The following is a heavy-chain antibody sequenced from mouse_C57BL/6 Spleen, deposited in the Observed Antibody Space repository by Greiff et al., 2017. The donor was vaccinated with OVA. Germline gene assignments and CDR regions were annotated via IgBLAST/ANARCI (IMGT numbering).Heavy chain of an antibody. V-gene: IGHV1-55*01. Sequence: VQLQQPGAELVKPGASVKMSCKASGYTFTSYWITWVKQRPGQGLEWIGDIYPGSGSTNYNEKFKSKATLTVDTSSSTAYMQLSSLTSEDSAVYYCPRYYGSSEENYFDYWGQGTTLTVSS. CDR3: PRYYGSSEENYFDY. D-gene: IGHD1-1*01. J-gene: IGHJ2*01. CDR1: GYTFTSYW. CDR2: IYPGSGST.